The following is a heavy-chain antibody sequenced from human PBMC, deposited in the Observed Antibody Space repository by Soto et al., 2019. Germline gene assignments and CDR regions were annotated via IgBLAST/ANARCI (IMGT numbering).Heavy chain of an antibody. D-gene: IGHD3-22*01. CDR2: ISSSSFTI. V-gene: IGHV3-48*01. Sequence: GGSLRLSCAASGFRFSDYSMNWVRQAPGRGLEWVSYISSSSFTIHYADSVEGRFAISRDNAKNSLYLQMNSLRVEDTAVYYCAKDSSFFHDTATTDMDTWGQ. CDR3: AKDSSFFHDTATTDMDT. CDR1: GFRFSDYS. J-gene: IGHJ6*02.